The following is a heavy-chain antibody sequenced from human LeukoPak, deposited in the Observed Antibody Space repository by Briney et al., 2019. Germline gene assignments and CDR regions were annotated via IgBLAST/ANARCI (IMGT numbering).Heavy chain of an antibody. D-gene: IGHD5-24*01. Sequence: ASVKVSCKASGYTFTSYDINWVRQATGQGLEWMGWMNPNSGNTGYAQKFQGRVTMTRNTSISTAYMELSSLRSEDTAVYYCASGPSGWLQFYGMDVWGQGTTVTVSS. CDR2: MNPNSGNT. CDR1: GYTFTSYD. V-gene: IGHV1-8*01. CDR3: ASGPSGWLQFYGMDV. J-gene: IGHJ6*02.